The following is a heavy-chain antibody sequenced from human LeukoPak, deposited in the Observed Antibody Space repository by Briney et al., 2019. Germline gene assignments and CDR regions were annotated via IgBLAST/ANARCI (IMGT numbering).Heavy chain of an antibody. CDR3: ASGGEGSSSWYGHYYYGMDV. D-gene: IGHD6-13*01. V-gene: IGHV3-66*01. CDR2: IYSGGST. Sequence: GSLRLSCAASGFTVSSNYMSWVRQAPGKGLEWVSVIYSGGSTYYADSVKGRFTISRDNSKNTLYLQMNSLRAEDTAVYYCASGGEGSSSWYGHYYYGMDVWGQGTTVTVSS. J-gene: IGHJ6*02. CDR1: GFTVSSNY.